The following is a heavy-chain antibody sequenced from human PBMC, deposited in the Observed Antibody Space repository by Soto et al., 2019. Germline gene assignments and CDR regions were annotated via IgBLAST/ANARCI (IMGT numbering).Heavy chain of an antibody. CDR2: IYYSGST. D-gene: IGHD6-13*01. V-gene: IGHV4-39*07. CDR3: ARGLNTAAALDY. J-gene: IGHJ4*02. Sequence: PQALSVPCTVSAATISSSSDYVCWRRQPPGKGLEWIGTIYYSGSTYYNPSLKSRVTISVDTSKNQFSLKLSSVTAADTAVYYCARGLNTAAALDYWGQGTLVTVS. CDR1: AATISSSSDY.